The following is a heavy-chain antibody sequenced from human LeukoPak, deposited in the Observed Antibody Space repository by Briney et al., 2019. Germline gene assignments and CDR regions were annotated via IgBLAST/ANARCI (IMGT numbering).Heavy chain of an antibody. CDR2: IWYDGSNK. V-gene: IGHV3-33*01. CDR1: GFTFSSYG. CDR3: ARDEGRDYDILTGSNWFDP. Sequence: AGGSLRLSCVASGFTFSSYGMHWVRQAPGKGLEWVAVIWYDGSNKYYADSVKGRFTISRDNSKNTLYLQMNSLRAEDTAVYYCARDEGRDYDILTGSNWFDPWGQGTLVTVSS. J-gene: IGHJ5*02. D-gene: IGHD3-9*01.